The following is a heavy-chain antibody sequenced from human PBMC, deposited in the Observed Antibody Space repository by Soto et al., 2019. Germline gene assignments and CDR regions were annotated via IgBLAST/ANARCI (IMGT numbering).Heavy chain of an antibody. D-gene: IGHD6-13*01. CDR2: ISGSSSYI. V-gene: IGHV3-21*01. CDR3: ARELVAAAGNY. J-gene: IGHJ4*02. CDR1: GFTFSSYA. Sequence: EVQLLESGGGLVQPGGSLRLSCAASGFTFSSYAMSWVRQAPGKGLEWVSAISGSSSYIYYADSVKGRFTISRDNAKNSLYLQMNSLRAEDTAVYYCARELVAAAGNYWGQGTLVTVSS.